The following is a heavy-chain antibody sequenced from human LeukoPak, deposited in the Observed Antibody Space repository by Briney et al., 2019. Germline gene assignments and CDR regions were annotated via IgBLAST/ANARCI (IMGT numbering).Heavy chain of an antibody. D-gene: IGHD3-22*01. CDR3: ARDLGSDSSGYLNYAFDI. Sequence: SETLSLTCTVSGGSISSYYWSWIRQPPGKGLEWIGYIYYSGSTNYNPSLKSRVTISVDTSKNQLSLKLSSATAADSAVYYCARDLGSDSSGYLNYAFDIWGQGTMVTVSS. CDR2: IYYSGST. CDR1: GGSISSYY. J-gene: IGHJ3*02. V-gene: IGHV4-59*01.